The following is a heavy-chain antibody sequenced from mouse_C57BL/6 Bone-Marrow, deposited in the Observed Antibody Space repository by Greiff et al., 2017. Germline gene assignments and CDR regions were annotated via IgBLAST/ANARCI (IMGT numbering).Heavy chain of an antibody. CDR1: GFNIKDYY. V-gene: IGHV14-2*01. Sequence: EVQLQQSGAELVKPGASVKLSCTASGFNIKDYYMHWVKQRTEQGLEWIGRIEPEDGETKYAPKFQGKATITADTSSNTAYLHLSSLTSEGTAVYYCAGGFYYGSNYYAMDYWGQGTSVTVSS. J-gene: IGHJ4*01. CDR3: AGGFYYGSNYYAMDY. D-gene: IGHD1-1*01. CDR2: IEPEDGET.